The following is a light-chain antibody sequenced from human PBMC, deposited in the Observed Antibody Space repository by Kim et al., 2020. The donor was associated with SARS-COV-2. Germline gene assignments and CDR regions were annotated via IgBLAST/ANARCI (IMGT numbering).Light chain of an antibody. Sequence: PGERAPPSSRASQSVSSSYLAWYQQKPGQAPRLLIYGASSRATGIPDRFSGSGSGTDFTLTISRLEPEDFAVYYCQQYGSSPRVTFGQGTRLEIK. CDR2: GAS. V-gene: IGKV3-20*01. CDR1: QSVSSSY. J-gene: IGKJ5*01. CDR3: QQYGSSPRVT.